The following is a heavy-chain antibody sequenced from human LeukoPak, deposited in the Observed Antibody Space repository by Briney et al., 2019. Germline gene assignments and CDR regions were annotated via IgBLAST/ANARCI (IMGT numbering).Heavy chain of an antibody. J-gene: IGHJ4*02. CDR3: ARGNVLRFLEWPYFDY. Sequence: PSETLSLTCTVSGGSISSYYWSWIRQPAGKGLEWIGRIYTSGSTNYNPSLKSRVTMSVDTSKNQFSLKLSSVTAADTAVYYCARGNVLRFLEWPYFDYWGQGTLVTVSS. CDR2: IYTSGST. CDR1: GGSISSYY. V-gene: IGHV4-4*07. D-gene: IGHD3-3*01.